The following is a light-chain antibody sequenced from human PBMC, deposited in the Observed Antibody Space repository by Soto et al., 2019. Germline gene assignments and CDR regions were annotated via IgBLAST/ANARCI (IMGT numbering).Light chain of an antibody. CDR2: EVT. CDR3: SSYTNINTSACV. CDR1: SGDIGSYNR. J-gene: IGLJ1*01. V-gene: IGLV2-14*01. Sequence: QSVLTRPASVSGSPGQSITSSCTGTSGDIGSYNRVSWYQQHPGKAPKLIIYEVTDRPSGVSNRFSGSKSGNTASLTISGLQAEDEAEYYCSSYTNINTSACVFGTGTKVTV.